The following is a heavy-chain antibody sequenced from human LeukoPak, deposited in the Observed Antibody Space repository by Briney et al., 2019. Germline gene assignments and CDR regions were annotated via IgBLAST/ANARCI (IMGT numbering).Heavy chain of an antibody. CDR3: ARDLDGYVWGISDY. Sequence: ASVKVSCKASGYTFTSYGISWVRQAPGQGLEWMGWISAYNGNTNYAQKLQGRVTMTTDTSTSTAYMELRSLRSDDTAVYYCARDLDGYVWGISDYWGQGTLVTVSS. J-gene: IGHJ4*02. CDR2: ISAYNGNT. CDR1: GYTFTSYG. D-gene: IGHD3-16*01. V-gene: IGHV1-18*04.